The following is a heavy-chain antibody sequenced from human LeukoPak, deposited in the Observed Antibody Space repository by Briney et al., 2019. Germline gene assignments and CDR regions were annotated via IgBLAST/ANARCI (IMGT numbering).Heavy chain of an antibody. CDR1: GYTFTSYD. CDR3: ARGLLWFGELSPPGY. J-gene: IGHJ4*02. Sequence: ASVEVSCKASGYTFTSYDINWVRQATGQGLEWMGWMNPNSGNTGYAQKFQGRVTMTRNTSISTAYMELSSLRSEDTAVYYCARGLLWFGELSPPGYWGQGTLVTVSS. V-gene: IGHV1-8*01. CDR2: MNPNSGNT. D-gene: IGHD3-10*01.